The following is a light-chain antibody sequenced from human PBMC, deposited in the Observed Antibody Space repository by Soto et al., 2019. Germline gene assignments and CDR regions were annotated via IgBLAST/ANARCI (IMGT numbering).Light chain of an antibody. CDR1: SGSIASNY. V-gene: IGLV6-57*04. CDR3: QSYDSSNVV. Sequence: NFMLTQPHSVSESPGKTVTISCTRSSGSIASNYVQWYQQRPGSAPTTVIFGDNQRPSGVPDRFSGSIDSSSNSASLTISGLKTEDEADYYCQSYDSSNVVFGGGTKLTVL. CDR2: GDN. J-gene: IGLJ2*01.